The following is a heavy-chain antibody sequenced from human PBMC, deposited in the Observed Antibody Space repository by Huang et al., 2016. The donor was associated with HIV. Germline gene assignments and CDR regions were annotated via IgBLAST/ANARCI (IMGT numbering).Heavy chain of an antibody. V-gene: IGHV4-34*01. Sequence: QVRLEQWGPNLLKPSDTLSLKCAVYGGSFSDYFWTWIRQSPVTGLEWIGEVNNRGSATHNPSLRSRVSMSVDSSKNQFYLNLTAVTAADTAVYFCARPKMTATPSDSSWSYFDFWGRGTPVTVSS. CDR3: ARPKMTATPSDSSWSYFDF. J-gene: IGHJ4*02. CDR2: VNNRGSA. D-gene: IGHD3-10*01. CDR1: GGSFSDYF.